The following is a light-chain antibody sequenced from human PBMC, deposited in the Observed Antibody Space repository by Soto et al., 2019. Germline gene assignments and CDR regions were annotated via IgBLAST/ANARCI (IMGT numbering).Light chain of an antibody. V-gene: IGKV3-15*01. CDR3: QQYNNLPPT. CDR1: QTISKD. J-gene: IGKJ1*01. Sequence: ERMMTQSPSTLSLSPGEKATLSCRASQTISKDLAWYQQKPGKAPRLLIVSSSRRPTDVPARFSGSGSGTDFTLTISSLQSEDSEFYYCQQYNNLPPTFGQGTKVDNK. CDR2: SSS.